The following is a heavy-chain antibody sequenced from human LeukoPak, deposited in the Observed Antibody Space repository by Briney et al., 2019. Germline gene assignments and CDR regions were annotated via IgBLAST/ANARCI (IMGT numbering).Heavy chain of an antibody. D-gene: IGHD6-13*01. CDR2: ISSHGRTT. J-gene: IGHJ6*02. Sequence: GGSLRLSWAASGFTFGTHATHWVRQAPGKGLECVAAISSHGRTTYYANSVKGRFAISRDNSKNTLFLQMGSLRDDDMGVYYCTRKAAVFFAMDVWGQGTTVTVSS. CDR1: GFTFGTHA. CDR3: TRKAAVFFAMDV. V-gene: IGHV3-64*01.